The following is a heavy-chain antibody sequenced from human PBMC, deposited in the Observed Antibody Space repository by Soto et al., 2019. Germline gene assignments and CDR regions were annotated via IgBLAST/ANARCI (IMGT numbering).Heavy chain of an antibody. CDR3: ASGDIVVVPAAAPAD. D-gene: IGHD2-2*01. V-gene: IGHV4-39*01. CDR1: GGSITSSSYS. Sequence: SETLSLTCTVSGGSITSSSYSWGWVRQPPGKGLVLIATFYYSENTHYNPSLKSRVTISVDTSKNQFSLILTSVTAADTAVYYCASGDIVVVPAAAPADWGQGTLVTVSS. J-gene: IGHJ4*02. CDR2: FYYSENT.